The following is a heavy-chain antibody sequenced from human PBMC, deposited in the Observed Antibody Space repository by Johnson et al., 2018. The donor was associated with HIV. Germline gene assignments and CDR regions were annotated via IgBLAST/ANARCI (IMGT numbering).Heavy chain of an antibody. D-gene: IGHD6-13*01. J-gene: IGHJ3*02. CDR2: IYSGGST. CDR3: ARGVKQQLSVVDAFGI. Sequence: MQLVESGGGVVRPGGSLRLSCAASGFTFDDYGMSWVRQAPGKGLEWVSVIYSGGSTYYADSVKGRFTISRDNSRNTLFLQMNRLRVEDTAAYYCARGVKQQLSVVDAFGIWGQGTMVTVSS. CDR1: GFTFDDYG. V-gene: IGHV3-66*01.